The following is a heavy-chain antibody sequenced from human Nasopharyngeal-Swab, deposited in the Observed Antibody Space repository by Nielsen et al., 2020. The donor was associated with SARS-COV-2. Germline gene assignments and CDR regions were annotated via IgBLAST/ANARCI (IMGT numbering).Heavy chain of an antibody. CDR3: ARAATMVRGVIIRRYYYYMDV. Sequence: GGSLRLSCAATGFTFSSDGMSWVRQATGKGLERVANIEQDGSEKYYVDSVKGRFTISRDNAKNSLYLQMNSLRAEDTAVYYCARAATMVRGVIIRRYYYYMDVWGKGTTVTVSS. J-gene: IGHJ6*03. CDR2: IEQDGSEK. D-gene: IGHD3-10*01. CDR1: GFTFSSDG. V-gene: IGHV3-7*01.